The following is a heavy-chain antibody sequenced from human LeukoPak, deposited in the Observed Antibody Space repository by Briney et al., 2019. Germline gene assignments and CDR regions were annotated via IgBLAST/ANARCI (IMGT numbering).Heavy chain of an antibody. D-gene: IGHD3-22*01. CDR2: ISAYNGNT. CDR1: GYTFTSYG. J-gene: IGHJ3*02. V-gene: IGHV1-18*01. Sequence: ASVKVSCKASGYTFTSYGISWVRQASGQGLEWMGWISAYNGNTNYAQKLQGRVTMTTDTSTSTAYMELRSLRSDDTAVYYCARRLVVIDSDAFDIWGQGTMVTVSS. CDR3: ARRLVVIDSDAFDI.